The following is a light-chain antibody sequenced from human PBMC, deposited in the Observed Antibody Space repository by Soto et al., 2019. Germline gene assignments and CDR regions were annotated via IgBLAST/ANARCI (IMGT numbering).Light chain of an antibody. V-gene: IGKV1-5*03. Sequence: DIQMTQSPSTLSGSVGDRVTITCRASQTISSWLAWYQQKPGKAPKLLIYKASTLKSGVPSRFSGSGSGTLFTLTISNLQPDDFATYYCQQYNDYPYTFGQGTKVEI. CDR3: QQYNDYPYT. CDR2: KAS. J-gene: IGKJ2*01. CDR1: QTISSW.